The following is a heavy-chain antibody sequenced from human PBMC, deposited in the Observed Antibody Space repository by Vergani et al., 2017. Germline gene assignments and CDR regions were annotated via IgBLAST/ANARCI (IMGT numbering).Heavy chain of an antibody. Sequence: EVQLVQSGAEVKKPGATMKISCKASGYTFTDHYMHWLKQAPGKGLGWMGLVDPEDGETIYAEKFKGRVTIAADTSTDTAHLELSSLRSEDTAVYYCATPQTVTTGGMEVWGQGTTVIVSS. CDR2: VDPEDGET. CDR3: ATPQTVTTGGMEV. V-gene: IGHV1-69-2*01. D-gene: IGHD4-17*01. J-gene: IGHJ6*01. CDR1: GYTFTDHY.